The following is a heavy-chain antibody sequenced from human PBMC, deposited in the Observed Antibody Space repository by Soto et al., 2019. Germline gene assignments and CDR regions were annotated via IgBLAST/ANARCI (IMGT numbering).Heavy chain of an antibody. J-gene: IGHJ1*01. V-gene: IGHV3-23*01. D-gene: IGHD3-10*01. CDR1: GFTFSSYA. CDR2: ITESGGTT. Sequence: EVQLLESGGGLVQPGGSLRLSCAASGFTFSSYAMSWVRQAPGTGLEWLSAITESGGTTYHANSVKGRFTISRDNSKNTLHLQMNSLRAEDTALSFCAKGSSATGFQHWGQGTLVTVSS. CDR3: AKGSSATGFQH.